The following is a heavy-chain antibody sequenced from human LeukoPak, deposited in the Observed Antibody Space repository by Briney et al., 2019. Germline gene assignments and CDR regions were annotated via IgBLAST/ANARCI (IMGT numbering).Heavy chain of an antibody. CDR1: GYTFTSYG. V-gene: IGHV1-18*01. D-gene: IGHD4-17*01. J-gene: IGHJ4*02. Sequence: ASVKVSCKASGYTFTSYGISWVRQAPGQGLEWMGWISAYNGNTNYAQKLQGRVTMTTDTSTSTAYMELTRLRSDDTAVYYCARGGPRFTRVTTRPFDYWGQGTLVTVSS. CDR2: ISAYNGNT. CDR3: ARGGPRFTRVTTRPFDY.